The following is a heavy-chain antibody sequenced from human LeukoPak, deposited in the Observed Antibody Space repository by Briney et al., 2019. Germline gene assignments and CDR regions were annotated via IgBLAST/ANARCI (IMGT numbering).Heavy chain of an antibody. J-gene: IGHJ4*02. CDR2: MNPNSGNT. Sequence: ASVKVSCKASGYTFTSYDINWVRQATGQGREWMGWMNPNSGNTGYAQKFQGRVTMTRNTSISTAYMELSSLRSEDTAVYYCARDSRWYEGFDYWGQGTLVTVSS. V-gene: IGHV1-8*01. CDR3: ARDSRWYEGFDY. CDR1: GYTFTSYD. D-gene: IGHD6-13*01.